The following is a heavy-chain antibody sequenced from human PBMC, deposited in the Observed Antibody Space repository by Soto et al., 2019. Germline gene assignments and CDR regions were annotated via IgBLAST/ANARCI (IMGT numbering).Heavy chain of an antibody. CDR3: AVAMTTVTTYYY. J-gene: IGHJ4*02. CDR1: GGSFSSGSYC. Sequence: QVQLQESGPGLVKPSQTLSLTCTVSGGSFSSGSYCWSWIRQHPGKGLEWIGYIYYSGSTYYNPSLKSRVTISADTSKNQFSLKLSSVTAADTAVYYCAVAMTTVTTYYYWGQGTLVTVSS. D-gene: IGHD4-17*01. V-gene: IGHV4-31*03. CDR2: IYYSGST.